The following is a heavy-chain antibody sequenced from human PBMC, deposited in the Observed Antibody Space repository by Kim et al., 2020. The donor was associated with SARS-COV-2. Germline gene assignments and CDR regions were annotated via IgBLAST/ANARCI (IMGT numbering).Heavy chain of an antibody. CDR1: GGSFSGYY. V-gene: IGHV4-34*01. J-gene: IGHJ6*02. D-gene: IGHD6-13*01. CDR2: INHSGST. CDR3: ARGPRYSSSWYGGYYGRDV. Sequence: SETLSLTCAVSGGSFSGYYWSWIRQPPGKGLEWIGEINHSGSTNYNPSLKSRVTISVDTSKNQFSLKLSSVTAADTAVYYCARGPRYSSSWYGGYYGRDVWGEGTTVTLSS.